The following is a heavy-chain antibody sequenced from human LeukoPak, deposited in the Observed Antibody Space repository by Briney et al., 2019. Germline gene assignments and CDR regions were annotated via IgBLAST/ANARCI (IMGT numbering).Heavy chain of an antibody. V-gene: IGHV4-61*02. CDR3: ARAGAWQVDP. CDR1: GGSISSGSYY. D-gene: IGHD3-10*01. Sequence: PSETLSLTCTVSGGSISSGSYYWSWIRQPAGKGLEWIGRIYTSGSTNYNPSLKSRVTISLDRSKNQFSLRLTSVTAADTAVYYCARAGAWQVDPWGQGTLVTVSS. J-gene: IGHJ5*02. CDR2: IYTSGST.